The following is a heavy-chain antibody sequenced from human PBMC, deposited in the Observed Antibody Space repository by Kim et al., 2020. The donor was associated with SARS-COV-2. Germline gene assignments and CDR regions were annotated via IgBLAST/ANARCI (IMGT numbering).Heavy chain of an antibody. CDR3: ARGPLRRYDYVWGSPDFDY. J-gene: IGHJ4*02. D-gene: IGHD3-16*01. Sequence: SRVTISVDTSKNQFALKLSAVTAADTAVYYCARGPLRRYDYVWGSPDFDYWGQGTLVTVSS. V-gene: IGHV4-34*01.